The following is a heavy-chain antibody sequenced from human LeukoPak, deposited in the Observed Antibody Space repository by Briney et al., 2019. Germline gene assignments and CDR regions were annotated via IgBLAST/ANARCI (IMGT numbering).Heavy chain of an antibody. CDR2: IYTSGST. CDR3: ARVGDCSVDSNCYHFADWFDP. Sequence: SETLSLTCTVSGGSISNGSYYWSWIRQPAGKGLEWIGRIYTSGSTNYNPSLTSRVTISVDPSKNQFSLKLSSVTATDTAVYYCARVGDCSVDSNCYHFADWFDPWGQGTLVTVSS. D-gene: IGHD2-15*01. CDR1: GGSISNGSYY. J-gene: IGHJ5*02. V-gene: IGHV4-61*02.